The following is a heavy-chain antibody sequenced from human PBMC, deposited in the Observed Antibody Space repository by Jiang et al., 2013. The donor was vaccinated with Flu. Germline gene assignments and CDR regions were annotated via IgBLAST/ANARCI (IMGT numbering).Heavy chain of an antibody. V-gene: IGHV4-59*01. CDR3: ARGFVDNVWGSHPGLY. CDR2: IYYTGST. D-gene: IGHD3-16*02. Sequence: LLKPSETLSLACSVSGASLTNDFWSWIRQAPGKGLEWIGYIYYTGSTNYNPSLKSRLTMSVDLSKNEFSLKLTSVTAADTAVYYCARGFVDNVWGSHPGLYWGQGALVTVSS. J-gene: IGHJ4*02. CDR1: GASLTNDF.